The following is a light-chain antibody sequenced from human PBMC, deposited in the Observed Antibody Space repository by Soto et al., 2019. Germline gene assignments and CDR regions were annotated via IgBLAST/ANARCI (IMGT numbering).Light chain of an antibody. Sequence: EIVLTQSPGTLSLSPGERASLTCRASQSVSSYLAWYQQKPGQAPRLLIYDASNRATGIPARFSGSGSGTEFSLTISSLQSEDFAVYSCQQYGDWPGAFGGGTRWIS. V-gene: IGKV3-11*01. J-gene: IGKJ4*01. CDR2: DAS. CDR3: QQYGDWPGA. CDR1: QSVSSY.